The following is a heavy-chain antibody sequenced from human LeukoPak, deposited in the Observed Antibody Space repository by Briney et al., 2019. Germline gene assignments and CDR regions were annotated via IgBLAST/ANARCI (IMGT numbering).Heavy chain of an antibody. J-gene: IGHJ4*02. D-gene: IGHD2-2*01. CDR3: ARGRYCSSTSCPGLGDY. CDR2: IYYSGST. V-gene: IGHV4-59*08. CDR1: GGSISSYY. Sequence: PSETLSLTCTVSGGSISSYYWSWIRQPPGKGLEWIGYIYYSGSTNYNPSLKSRVTISVDTSKNQFSLKLSSVTAEDTAVYYCARGRYCSSTSCPGLGDYWGQGTLVTVSS.